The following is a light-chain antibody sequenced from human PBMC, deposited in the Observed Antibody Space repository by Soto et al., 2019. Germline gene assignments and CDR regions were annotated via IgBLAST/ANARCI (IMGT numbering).Light chain of an antibody. Sequence: DIQMTQSPSTLSASVGDRVTITCRASQSISSWLAWYQQRPGKAPKLLIYKASNLESGVPSRFSGSGSGTELTLTFSSLHPDDFATYYCQQYYTYPWTFGPGTKVDIK. CDR1: QSISSW. J-gene: IGKJ1*01. CDR2: KAS. V-gene: IGKV1-5*03. CDR3: QQYYTYPWT.